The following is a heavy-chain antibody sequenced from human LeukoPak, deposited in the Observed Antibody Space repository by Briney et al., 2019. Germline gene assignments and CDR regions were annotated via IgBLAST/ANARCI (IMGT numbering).Heavy chain of an antibody. J-gene: IGHJ4*02. V-gene: IGHV4-39*02. CDR1: GASVTSGSYY. D-gene: IGHD3-10*01. CDR2: LYSTGNP. CDR3: ARDYYYVDN. Sequence: SETLSLTCTASGASVTSGSYYWGWIRQPPGKGLEWIGSLYSTGNPYYNPSLKSRVSISLDTSKNHFSLKLSSVTAADTAVYYCARDYYYVDNWGQGTLVTVSS.